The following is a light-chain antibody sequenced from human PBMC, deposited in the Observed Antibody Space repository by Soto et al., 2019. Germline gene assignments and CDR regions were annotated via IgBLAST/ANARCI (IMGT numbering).Light chain of an antibody. CDR3: CSYTTTSTFV. Sequence: QSALTQPASVSGSPGQSITISCTGTSSDVGGYNYVSWYQQHPGKVPKLMIYEVFRRHSGISDRFSGSKSGNTASLTISGLQDEDEADYYCCSYTTTSTFVFGGGTKLTVL. CDR1: SSDVGGYNY. J-gene: IGLJ2*01. CDR2: EVF. V-gene: IGLV2-14*03.